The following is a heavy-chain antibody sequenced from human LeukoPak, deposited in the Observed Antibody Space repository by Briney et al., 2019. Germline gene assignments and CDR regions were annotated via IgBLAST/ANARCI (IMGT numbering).Heavy chain of an antibody. J-gene: IGHJ4*02. CDR1: GFTFDDYA. V-gene: IGHV3-43*02. D-gene: IGHD2-2*01. Sequence: GGSLRLSCAASGFTFDDYAMHWVRQAPGKGLEWVSLISGDGGSTYYADSVKGRFTISRDNSKNSLYLQMNSLRTEDTALYYCAKDIVTYCSSTSCPGGWVDYWGQGTLVTVSS. CDR2: ISGDGGST. CDR3: AKDIVTYCSSTSCPGGWVDY.